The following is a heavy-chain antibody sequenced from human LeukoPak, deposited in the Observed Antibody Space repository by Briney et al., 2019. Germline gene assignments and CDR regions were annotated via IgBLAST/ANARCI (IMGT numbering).Heavy chain of an antibody. CDR3: AREKGVAVTAGGYYYYMDV. V-gene: IGHV1-69*05. D-gene: IGHD2-21*02. CDR2: IIPIFGTA. CDR1: GGTFSSYA. J-gene: IGHJ6*03. Sequence: SVKVSCKASGGTFSSYAISWVRQAPGQGLEWMGRIIPIFGTANYAQKFQGRVTITTDESTSTAYMELSSLRSEDTAVYYCAREKGVAVTAGGYYYYMDVWGKGTTVTVSS.